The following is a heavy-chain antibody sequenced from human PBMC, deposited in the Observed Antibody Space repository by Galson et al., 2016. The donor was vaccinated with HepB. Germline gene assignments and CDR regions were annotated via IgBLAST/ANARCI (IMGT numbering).Heavy chain of an antibody. CDR2: IYPGDFDI. Sequence: QSGAEVKKPGESLKISCRGSGYTFDSYWIGWVRQMSGKGLEWMGIIYPGDFDIRYSPSLQGQVTISVDKSISTAYLQWSSRTASDTAMYYWARSLTGSYDFGVAIYITSPMDVGGKGTTSTV. D-gene: IGHD3-3*01. CDR1: GYTFDSYW. V-gene: IGHV5-51*01. CDR3: ARSLTGSYDFGVAIYITSPMDV. J-gene: IGHJ6*03.